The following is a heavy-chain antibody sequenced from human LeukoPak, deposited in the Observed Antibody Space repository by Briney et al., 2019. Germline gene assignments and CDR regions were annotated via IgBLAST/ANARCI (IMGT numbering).Heavy chain of an antibody. CDR1: GVSISSNLYY. J-gene: IGHJ5*01. CDR2: IYHTGTT. Sequence: SETLSLTCAVSGVSISSNLYYWAWIRQPPGQGLEWIAMIYHTGTTYYNPSLRSRVSMSMDTSRNHFSLKLVSVTVTDSATYFCARLRPTDWFDSWGRGTLVAVSS. CDR3: ARLRPTDWFDS. V-gene: IGHV4-39*02. D-gene: IGHD1-1*01.